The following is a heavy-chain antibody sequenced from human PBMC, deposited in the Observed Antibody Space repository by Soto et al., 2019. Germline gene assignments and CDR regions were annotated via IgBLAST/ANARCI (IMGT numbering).Heavy chain of an antibody. CDR2: IYHSGST. J-gene: IGHJ5*02. D-gene: IGHD2-2*01. CDR3: ARVPDR. CDR1: GVSISSGDDY. V-gene: IGHV4-30-2*01. Sequence: SETLSLTSIVSGVSISSGDDYWSWIRQPPGKGLEWIGYIYHSGSTYYNPSLKSRVTISVDRSKNQFSLKLSSVTAADTAVYYCARVPDRWGQGTLVTVSS.